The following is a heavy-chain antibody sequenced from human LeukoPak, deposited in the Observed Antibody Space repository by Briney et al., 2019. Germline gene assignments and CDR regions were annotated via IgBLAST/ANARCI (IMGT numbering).Heavy chain of an antibody. D-gene: IGHD2-15*01. CDR1: GFTFSSYW. Sequence: GGSLRLSCAASGFTFSSYWMSWVRQAPGKGLEWVANIKQDGSEKYYVNSVKGRFTISRDNAKNSLYLQMDSLRAEDTAVYYCAKEKDIVVVVAGLDYWGQGTLVTVSS. V-gene: IGHV3-7*01. CDR3: AKEKDIVVVVAGLDY. CDR2: IKQDGSEK. J-gene: IGHJ4*02.